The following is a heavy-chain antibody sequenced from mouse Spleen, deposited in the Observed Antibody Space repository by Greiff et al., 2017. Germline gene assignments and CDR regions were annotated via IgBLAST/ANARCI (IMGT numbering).Heavy chain of an antibody. Sequence: EVQVVESGGGLVKPGGSLKLSCAASGFTFSDYGMHWVRQAPEKGLEWVAYISSGSSTIYYADTVKGRFTISRDNAKNTLFLQMTSLRSEDTAMYYCARGGNYDYYAMDYWGQGTSVTVSS. D-gene: IGHD2-1*01. CDR3: ARGGNYDYYAMDY. J-gene: IGHJ4*01. CDR2: ISSGSSTI. CDR1: GFTFSDYG. V-gene: IGHV5-17*01.